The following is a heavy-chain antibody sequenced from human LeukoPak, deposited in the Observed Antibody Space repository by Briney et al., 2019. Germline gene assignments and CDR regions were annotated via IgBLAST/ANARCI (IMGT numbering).Heavy chain of an antibody. V-gene: IGHV4-59*01. Sequence: SETLSLTCTVSGGSISSYYWSWIRQPPGKGLEWIGYIYYSGSTNYNPSLKSRVTISVDTSKNQFSLKLSSVTAADTAVYYCARAQRGTLGYWGQGTLVTVSS. D-gene: IGHD1-26*01. CDR3: ARAQRGTLGY. CDR2: IYYSGST. CDR1: GGSISSYY. J-gene: IGHJ4*02.